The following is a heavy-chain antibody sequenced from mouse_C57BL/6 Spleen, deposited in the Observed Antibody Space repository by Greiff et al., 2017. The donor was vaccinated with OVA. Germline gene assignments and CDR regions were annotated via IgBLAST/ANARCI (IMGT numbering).Heavy chain of an antibody. CDR2: ILPGSGST. J-gene: IGHJ1*03. V-gene: IGHV1-9*01. CDR1: GYTFTGYW. D-gene: IGHD3-1*01. CDR3: ARSGDPYWYFDV. Sequence: QVQLQQSGAELMKPGASVKLSCKATGYTFTGYWIEWVKQRPGHGLEWIGEILPGSGSTNYNEKFKGKATFTADTSSNTAYMQHSSLTTEDSAIYYCARSGDPYWYFDVWGTGTTVTVSS.